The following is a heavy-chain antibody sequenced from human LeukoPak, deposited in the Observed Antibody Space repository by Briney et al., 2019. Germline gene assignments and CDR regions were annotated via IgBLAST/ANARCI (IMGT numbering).Heavy chain of an antibody. D-gene: IGHD2-15*01. CDR3: ARGYCSGGSCYSVENWFDP. Sequence: ASVKVSCKAAGYTFTGYYVFWVRQAPGQGLEWMGRINPNSGGTNYAQKFQGRVIMTRDTSISTAYMEMSRLRSDDTAVSYCARGYCSGGSCYSVENWFDPWGQGTLVTVSS. J-gene: IGHJ5*02. CDR2: INPNSGGT. CDR1: GYTFTGYY. V-gene: IGHV1-2*06.